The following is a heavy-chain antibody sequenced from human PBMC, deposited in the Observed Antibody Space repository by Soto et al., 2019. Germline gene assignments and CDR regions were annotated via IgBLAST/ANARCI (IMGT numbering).Heavy chain of an antibody. V-gene: IGHV4-39*01. Sequence: SETLSLTCTVSGGSISSSSYYWGWIRQPPGKGLEWIGSIYYSGSTYYNPSLKSRVTISVDTSKNQFSLKLSSVTAADTAVYYCARHESSSIAARPDWYFDLWGRGTLVTVSS. CDR2: IYYSGST. CDR1: GGSISSSSYY. D-gene: IGHD6-6*01. CDR3: ARHESSSIAARPDWYFDL. J-gene: IGHJ2*01.